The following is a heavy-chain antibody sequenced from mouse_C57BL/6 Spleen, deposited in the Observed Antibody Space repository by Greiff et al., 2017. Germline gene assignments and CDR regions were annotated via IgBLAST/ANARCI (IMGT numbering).Heavy chain of an antibody. CDR3: SGSFAY. CDR2: IYPGDGDT. Sequence: VKLMESGPELVKPGASVKISCKASGYAFSSSWMNWVKQRPGKGLEWIGRIYPGDGDTNYNGKFKGKATLTADKSSSTAYMQLSSLTSEDSAVYFCSGSFAYWGQGTLVTVSA. J-gene: IGHJ3*01. CDR1: GYAFSSSW. V-gene: IGHV1-82*01.